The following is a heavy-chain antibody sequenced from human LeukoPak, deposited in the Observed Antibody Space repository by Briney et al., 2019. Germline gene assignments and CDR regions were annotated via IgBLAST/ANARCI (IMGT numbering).Heavy chain of an antibody. Sequence: GGSLRLSCAASGFTFSSYGMNWVRQAPGKGLEWVSSISSSSSYIYYADSVKGRFTISRDNAKNSLYLQMNSLRAEDTAVYYCARSDYDFWSGYYTGAAEYFQHWGQGTLVTVSS. CDR2: ISSSSSYI. J-gene: IGHJ1*01. CDR3: ARSDYDFWSGYYTGAAEYFQH. CDR1: GFTFSSYG. D-gene: IGHD3-3*01. V-gene: IGHV3-21*01.